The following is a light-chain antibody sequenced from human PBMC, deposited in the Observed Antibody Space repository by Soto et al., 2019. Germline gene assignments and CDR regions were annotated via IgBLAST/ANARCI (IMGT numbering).Light chain of an antibody. CDR1: QTVSAW. CDR2: DAS. V-gene: IGKV1-5*01. Sequence: DITMTQSPATLSASVGDRVTITCRASQTVSAWLAWYQQKPGNAPKLLIYDASTLESGVPSRFSGSGSGTEFTLTIGSLQPDDFATYYCQQYNTYSRTFGQGTKVDIK. J-gene: IGKJ1*01. CDR3: QQYNTYSRT.